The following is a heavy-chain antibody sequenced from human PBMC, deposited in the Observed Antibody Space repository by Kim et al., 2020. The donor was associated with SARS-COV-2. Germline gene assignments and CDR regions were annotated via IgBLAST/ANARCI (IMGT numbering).Heavy chain of an antibody. V-gene: IGHV3-48*02. CDR1: GFTFSSYS. Sequence: GGSLRLSCAASGFTFSSYSMNWVRQAPGKGLEWVSYISSSSSTIYYADSVKGRFTISRDNAKNSLYLQMNSLRDEDTAVYYCARDRFDEMATTPMPDFDLWGRGTLVTVSS. J-gene: IGHJ2*01. CDR3: ARDRFDEMATTPMPDFDL. D-gene: IGHD5-12*01. CDR2: ISSSSSTI.